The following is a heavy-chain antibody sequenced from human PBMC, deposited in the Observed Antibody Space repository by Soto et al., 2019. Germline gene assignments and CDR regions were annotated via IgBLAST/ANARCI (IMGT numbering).Heavy chain of an antibody. V-gene: IGHV3-53*01. J-gene: IGHJ4*02. Sequence: VQLVESGGGLIQPGGSLKLSCAASGFTVGNNYMSWVRQAPGKGLEWVSLIYRTGTTKYADSVKGRFTVSRDNAKNTLYLQMNSLRAEDTAVYYCAKDGRGSGSHYNSFGYWGQGTLVTVSS. CDR1: GFTVGNNY. D-gene: IGHD3-10*01. CDR3: AKDGRGSGSHYNSFGY. CDR2: IYRTGTT.